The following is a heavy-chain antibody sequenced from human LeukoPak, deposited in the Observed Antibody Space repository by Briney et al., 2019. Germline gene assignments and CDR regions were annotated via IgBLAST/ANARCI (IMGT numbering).Heavy chain of an antibody. CDR2: ISGSGGST. V-gene: IGHV3-23*01. D-gene: IGHD1-7*01. J-gene: IGHJ4*02. CDR3: AKGVTGTTPRAYFDY. CDR1: GFTFSSYA. Sequence: PGGSLRLSCAASGFTFSSYAMSWVRQAPGKGLEWVSAISGSGGSTYYADPVKGRFTISRYNSKNTLYLQMNSLRAEDTAVYYCAKGVTGTTPRAYFDYWGQGTLVTVSS.